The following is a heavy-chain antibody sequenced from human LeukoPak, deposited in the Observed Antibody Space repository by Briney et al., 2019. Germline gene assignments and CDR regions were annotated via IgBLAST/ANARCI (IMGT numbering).Heavy chain of an antibody. CDR3: ARGGAVERYCSSTSCYWVDAFDI. CDR1: GYSFTSYW. J-gene: IGHJ3*02. V-gene: IGHV5-10-1*01. Sequence: GESLKISCKGSGYSFTSYWISWVRQMPGKGLEWMGRIDPSDSYTNYSPSFQGHVTISADKSIGTAYLQWSSLKASDTAMYYCARGGAVERYCSSTSCYWVDAFDIWGQGTMVTVSS. CDR2: IDPSDSYT. D-gene: IGHD2-2*01.